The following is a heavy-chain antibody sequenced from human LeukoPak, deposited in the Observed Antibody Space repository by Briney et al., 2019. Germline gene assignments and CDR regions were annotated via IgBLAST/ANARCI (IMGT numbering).Heavy chain of an antibody. CDR1: GGSISSSSYY. V-gene: IGHV4-39*01. CDR2: IYYSGST. D-gene: IGHD5-18*01. CDR3: ARQSTALVLIDY. J-gene: IGHJ4*02. Sequence: PSETLSLTCTVSGGSISSSSYYWGWIRQPPGKGLEWIGSIYYSGSTYYNSSLKSRVTMSVDTSKNQFSLRLSSVTAADTAVYYCARQSTALVLIDYWGQGTLVTVSS.